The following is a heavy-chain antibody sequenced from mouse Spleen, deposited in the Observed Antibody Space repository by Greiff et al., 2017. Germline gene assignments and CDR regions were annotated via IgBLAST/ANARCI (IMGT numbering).Heavy chain of an antibody. CDR3: ARVGGYDRYFDY. V-gene: IGHV1S56*01. D-gene: IGHD2-2*01. Sequence: QVQLQQSGPELVKPGASVRISCKASGYTFTSYYIHWVKQRPGQGLEWIGWIYPGNVNTKYNEKFKGKATLTADKSSSTAYMQLSSLTSEDSAVYFCARVGGYDRYFDYWGQGTTLTVSS. CDR1: GYTFTSYY. J-gene: IGHJ2*01. CDR2: IYPGNVNT.